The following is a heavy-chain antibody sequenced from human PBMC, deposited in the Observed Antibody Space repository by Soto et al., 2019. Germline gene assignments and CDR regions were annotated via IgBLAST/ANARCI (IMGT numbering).Heavy chain of an antibody. V-gene: IGHV3-13*05. CDR2: ISAAGDP. J-gene: IGHJ6*02. Sequence: EVQLVESGGGLVQPGGSLRLSCEASGFTFRNYDMHWVRQGTGKGLEWVAGISAAGDPDYADSVEGRFPISRENAQNSFFLQMNSLRVGDTAVYYCARTDSDFYGLDVWGQGTTVIVSS. CDR3: ARTDSDFYGLDV. D-gene: IGHD4-4*01. CDR1: GFTFRNYD.